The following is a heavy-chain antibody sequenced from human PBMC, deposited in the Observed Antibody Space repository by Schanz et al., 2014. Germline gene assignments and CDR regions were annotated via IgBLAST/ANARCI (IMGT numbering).Heavy chain of an antibody. J-gene: IGHJ4*02. V-gene: IGHV3-48*03. CDR1: GFTFSRYA. D-gene: IGHD2-2*01. Sequence: EVQLVESGGALVQPGGSLRLSCAASGFTFSRYAMHWVRQAPGKGLEWVSDISDSGDSTHYADSVKGRFTISRDNAKNSLVLQMNSLSAEDTAVYYCAKVAPAATYLDSWGLGTLVTVSS. CDR2: ISDSGDST. CDR3: AKVAPAATYLDS.